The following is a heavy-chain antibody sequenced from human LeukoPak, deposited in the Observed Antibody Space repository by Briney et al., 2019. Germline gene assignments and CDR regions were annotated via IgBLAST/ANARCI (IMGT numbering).Heavy chain of an antibody. Sequence: PGGSLRLSCAASGFTFDDYAKHWVRHAPGKGLEWVSGISWNSGSIGYADSVKGRFTISRDNAKNSLYLQMNSLRAEDTALYYCAKVVVRRYFDDAFDIWGQGTMVTVSS. CDR1: GFTFDDYA. J-gene: IGHJ3*02. D-gene: IGHD3-22*01. V-gene: IGHV3-9*01. CDR3: AKVVVRRYFDDAFDI. CDR2: ISWNSGSI.